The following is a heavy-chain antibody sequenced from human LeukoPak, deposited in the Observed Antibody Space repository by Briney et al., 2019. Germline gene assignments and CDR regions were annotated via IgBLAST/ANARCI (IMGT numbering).Heavy chain of an antibody. CDR2: IYSGGST. D-gene: IGHD6-19*01. V-gene: IGHV3-66*01. CDR1: GLTVSSNY. CDR3: ARGRQYSSGWYYFDY. Sequence: GGPLRLSCAASGLTVSSNYMNWVRQAPGKGLEWVSVIYSGGSTYYADSVKGRFTISRDNSKNTLDLQMNSLRAEDTAVYYCARGRQYSSGWYYFDYWGQGTLVTVSS. J-gene: IGHJ4*02.